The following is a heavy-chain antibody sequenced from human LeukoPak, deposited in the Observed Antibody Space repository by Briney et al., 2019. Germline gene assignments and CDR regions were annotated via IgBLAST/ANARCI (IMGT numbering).Heavy chain of an antibody. CDR1: GGTFSSYA. CDR3: ARGVFDDILTGYYPPFDI. CDR2: IIPIFGTA. J-gene: IGHJ3*02. V-gene: IGHV1-69*13. Sequence: ASVKVSCTASGGTFSSYAISWVRQAPGQGLEWMGGIIPIFGTANYAQKFQGRVTITADESTSTAYMELSSLRSEDTAVYYCARGVFDDILTGYYPPFDIWGQGTMVTVSS. D-gene: IGHD3-9*01.